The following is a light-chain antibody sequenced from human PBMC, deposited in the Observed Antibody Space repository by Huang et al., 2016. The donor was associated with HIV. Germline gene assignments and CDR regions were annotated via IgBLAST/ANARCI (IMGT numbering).Light chain of an antibody. V-gene: IGKV1-9*01. Sequence: IQLTQSPSSLSASVGDRVTITCRASQGISSYLAWYQQKPGKAPKLLIYAASTLHSGVPSRFSGSGSGTDFTLTISSLQPEDFATYYCQQLNSYPSITFGQGTRLEMK. J-gene: IGKJ5*01. CDR1: QGISSY. CDR3: QQLNSYPSIT. CDR2: AAS.